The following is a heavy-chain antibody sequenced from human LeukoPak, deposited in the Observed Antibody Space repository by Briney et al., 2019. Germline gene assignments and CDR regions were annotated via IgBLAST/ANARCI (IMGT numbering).Heavy chain of an antibody. V-gene: IGHV4-38-2*02. CDR2: IYHSGST. Sequence: SETLSLXCTVSGYSISIGYYWGWIRQPPGKGLEWIGSIYHSGSTYYNPSLKSRVTISVDTSKNQFSLKLSSVTAADTAVYYCARDHDSSSWYSDYWGQGTLVTVSS. J-gene: IGHJ4*02. CDR3: ARDHDSSSWYSDY. CDR1: GYSISIGYY. D-gene: IGHD6-13*01.